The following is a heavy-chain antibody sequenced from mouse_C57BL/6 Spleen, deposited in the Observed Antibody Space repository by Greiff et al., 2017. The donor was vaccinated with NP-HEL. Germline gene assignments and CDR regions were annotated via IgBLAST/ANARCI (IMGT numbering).Heavy chain of an antibody. CDR3: ARRDGTGFAY. V-gene: IGHV1-61*01. J-gene: IGHJ3*01. D-gene: IGHD4-1*01. CDR2: IYPSDSET. CDR1: GYTFTSYW. Sequence: QVQLQQPGAELVRPGSSVKLSCKASGYTFTSYWMDWVKQRPGQGLEWIGNIYPSDSETHYNQKFKDKATLTVDKSSSTAYMQLSSLTSEDSAVYYCARRDGTGFAYWGQGTLVTVSA.